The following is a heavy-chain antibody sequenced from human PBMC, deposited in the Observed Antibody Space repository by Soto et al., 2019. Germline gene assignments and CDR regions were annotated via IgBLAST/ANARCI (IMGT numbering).Heavy chain of an antibody. CDR1: GFTFSNAW. Sequence: EVQLVESGGGLVKPGGSLRLSCAASGFTFSNAWMNWVRQVPGKGLEWVGRIKGKIDGGTIENSAPVKGRFTISRDDSKNTLYLQMNSLKAEDTDVDYCTPEGDVWGQGTTVTVSS. V-gene: IGHV3-15*01. CDR2: IKGKIDGGTI. J-gene: IGHJ6*01. CDR3: TPEGDV.